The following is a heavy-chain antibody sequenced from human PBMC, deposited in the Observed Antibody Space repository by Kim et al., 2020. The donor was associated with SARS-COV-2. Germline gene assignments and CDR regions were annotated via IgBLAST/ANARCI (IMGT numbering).Heavy chain of an antibody. D-gene: IGHD6-19*01. J-gene: IGHJ4*02. Sequence: YSPSFQGQVTISADKSISTAYLQWSSLKASDTAMYYCARYVVAGSGYFDYWGQGTLVTVSS. V-gene: IGHV5-51*01. CDR3: ARYVVAGSGYFDY.